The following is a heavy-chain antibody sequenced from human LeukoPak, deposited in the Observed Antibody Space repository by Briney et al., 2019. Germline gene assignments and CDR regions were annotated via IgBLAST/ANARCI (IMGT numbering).Heavy chain of an antibody. CDR3: ARGMGTTTDY. J-gene: IGHJ4*02. CDR2: IYSGGST. CDR1: GFTVSSNY. V-gene: IGHV3-66*01. D-gene: IGHD1-26*01. Sequence: GGSLRLSCAASGFTVSSNYMSWVRQTPGKGLEWVSVIYSGGSTYYADSVEGRFTTSRDNSKNTLYLQMNSLRAEDTALYYCARGMGTTTDYWGQGTLVTVSS.